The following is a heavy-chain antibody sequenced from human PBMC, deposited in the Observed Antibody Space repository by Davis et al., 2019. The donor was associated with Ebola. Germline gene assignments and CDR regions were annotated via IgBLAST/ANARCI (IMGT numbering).Heavy chain of an antibody. CDR3: GFPGGGLGYDFGYFYAVGV. CDR2: IIPRFRTP. CDR1: GGTFSNFA. Sequence: SVKVSCKASGGTFSNFAISWVRQAPGQGLEWMGVIIPRFRTPHYAQKFQGRLTINADEPTTTAYMELSSLGSDDTAVYYCGFPGGGLGYDFGYFYAVGVWGQGTTVTVSS. V-gene: IGHV1-69*13. D-gene: IGHD5-12*01. J-gene: IGHJ6*02.